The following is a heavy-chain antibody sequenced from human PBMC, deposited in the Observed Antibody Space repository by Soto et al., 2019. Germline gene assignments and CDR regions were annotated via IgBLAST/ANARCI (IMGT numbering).Heavy chain of an antibody. CDR3: AKDRRGVMDV. CDR1: GCTFSSYD. Sequence: EVQLLESGGGLVQPGGSLRLSCAGSGCTFSSYDMSWVRQAPGKGLEWVSAVSESGRSTYYTDSVKGRFTISRDNSKNTLSLQMNSLRAEDTAVYYCAKDRRGVMDVWGQGTTVTVSS. V-gene: IGHV3-23*01. J-gene: IGHJ6*01. D-gene: IGHD3-10*01. CDR2: VSESGRST.